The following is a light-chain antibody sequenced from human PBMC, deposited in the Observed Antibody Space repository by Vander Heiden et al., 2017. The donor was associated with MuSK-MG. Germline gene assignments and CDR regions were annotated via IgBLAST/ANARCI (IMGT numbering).Light chain of an antibody. J-gene: IGKJ3*01. CDR3: LQDYNYPFT. Sequence: ATQITQSPSSLSASVGDRVTITCRASQGIRNDLGWYQQKPGKAPKLLIYAASSLQSGVPSRFSGSGSGTDFTLTISSLQPEDFATYYCLQDYNYPFTFGPGTKVDIK. CDR1: QGIRND. CDR2: AAS. V-gene: IGKV1-6*01.